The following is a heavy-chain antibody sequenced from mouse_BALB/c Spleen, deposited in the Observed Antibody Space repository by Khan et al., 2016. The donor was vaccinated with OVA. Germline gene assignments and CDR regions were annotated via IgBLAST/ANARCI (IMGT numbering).Heavy chain of an antibody. J-gene: IGHJ3*01. V-gene: IGHV7-3*02. CDR2: IRKKASGYTT. Sequence: EVELVESGGGLVEPGGSLRLSCATSGFTFSDYYMSWVRQPPGKALEWLGYIRKKASGYTTEYSASVKGRFTISRANSQSILHLQMNSLRAEDIAVGKGRFTMSVDKSQSNLYLQMNSLRAEDSATYYCARVDDGYGFAYWGQGTLVTVSA. D-gene: IGHD6-1*01. CDR1: GFTFSDYY. CDR3: RFTMSVDKSQSNLYLQMNSLRAEDSATYYCARVDDGYGFAY.